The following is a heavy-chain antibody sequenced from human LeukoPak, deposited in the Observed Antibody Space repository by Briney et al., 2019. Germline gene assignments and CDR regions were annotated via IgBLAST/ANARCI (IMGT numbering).Heavy chain of an antibody. D-gene: IGHD5-24*01. CDR1: GFTFSNYW. CDR3: SRDLRGRDDY. CDR2: INEGGSVT. J-gene: IGHJ4*02. Sequence: GGSLRLSCAASGFTFSNYWMHWVRHAPGKGLVWVSRINEGGSVTDYADSVKGRFTISGDNAKNTLYLEMNSLRAEDTAVYYCSRDLRGRDDYWGQGTLVSVSS. V-gene: IGHV3-74*01.